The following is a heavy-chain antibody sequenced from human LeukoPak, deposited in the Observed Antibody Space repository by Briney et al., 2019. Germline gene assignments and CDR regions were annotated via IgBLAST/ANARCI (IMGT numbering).Heavy chain of an antibody. CDR2: IYYSGST. CDR3: ASHPRADFWSGYYFDY. J-gene: IGHJ4*02. Sequence: SQTLSLTCTVSGGSISSGGYYWSWIRQHPGKGLEWIGYIYYSGSTYYNPSLKSRVTISVDTSKNQFSLKLSSVTAADTAVYYCASHPRADFWSGYYFDYWGQGTLVTVPS. CDR1: GGSISSGGYY. D-gene: IGHD3-3*01. V-gene: IGHV4-31*03.